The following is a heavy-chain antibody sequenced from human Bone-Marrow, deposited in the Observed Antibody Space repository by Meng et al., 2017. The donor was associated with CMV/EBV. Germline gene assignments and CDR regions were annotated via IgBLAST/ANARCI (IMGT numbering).Heavy chain of an antibody. CDR1: GGSVSSSSYY. V-gene: IGHV4-39*01. J-gene: IGHJ4*02. CDR3: ARQDPFRRGAYFDD. D-gene: IGHD2/OR15-2a*01. Sequence: SETLSLTCTVSGGSVSSSSYYWGWIRQPPGKGLEWVGSIYYSGSTYYNPSLKSRVTISVDTSKNQFSLKLSSVTAADTAVYYCARQDPFRRGAYFDDWGQGTLVTVSS. CDR2: IYYSGST.